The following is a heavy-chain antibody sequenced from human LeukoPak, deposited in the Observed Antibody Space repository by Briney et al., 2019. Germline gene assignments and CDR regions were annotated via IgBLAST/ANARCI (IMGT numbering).Heavy chain of an antibody. J-gene: IGHJ4*02. Sequence: GGSLRLFCTASGYTFSRYDMIWVRQAPGKGLEWVSTISGSGGSTYYADSVKGRFTISRDNSKNTLYLQMNSLIAEDTAVYYCTNVGDVAVAGSFDYWGQGTLVTVSS. CDR1: GYTFSRYD. CDR3: TNVGDVAVAGSFDY. D-gene: IGHD6-19*01. CDR2: ISGSGGST. V-gene: IGHV3-23*01.